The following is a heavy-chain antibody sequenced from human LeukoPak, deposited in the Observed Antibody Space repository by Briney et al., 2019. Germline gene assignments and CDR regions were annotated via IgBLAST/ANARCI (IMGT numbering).Heavy chain of an antibody. J-gene: IGHJ6*02. CDR2: IIPIFGTA. V-gene: IGHV1-69*13. CDR3: ASPVSGYYGMDV. CDR1: GGTFSSYA. D-gene: IGHD2/OR15-2a*01. Sequence: GASVKVSCKASGGTFSSYAISWVRQAPGLGLEWMGGIIPIFGTANYAQKFQGRVTITADESTSTAYMELSSLRSEDTAVYYCASPVSGYYGMDVWGQGTTVTVSS.